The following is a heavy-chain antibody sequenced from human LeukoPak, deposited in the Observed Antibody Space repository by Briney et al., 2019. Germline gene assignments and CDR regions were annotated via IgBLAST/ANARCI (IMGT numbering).Heavy chain of an antibody. CDR1: GFTFSSYS. CDR2: ISSTSVYK. Sequence: GGSLRLSCAASGFTFSSYSMNWVRQAPGKGLEWVSSISSTSVYKYYADSVKGRFTISRDNAKDSLFLQMNSLRAEDTAIYYCARDPRIYCTNGICRDDYFDNWGQGTLVTVSS. J-gene: IGHJ4*02. CDR3: ARDPRIYCTNGICRDDYFDN. D-gene: IGHD2-8*01. V-gene: IGHV3-21*01.